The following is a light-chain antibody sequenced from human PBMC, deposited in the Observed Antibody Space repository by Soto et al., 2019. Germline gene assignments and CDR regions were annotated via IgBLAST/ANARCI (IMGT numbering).Light chain of an antibody. Sequence: QAVVTQEPSLTVSPGGTVTLTCASGTGAVTSGYYPSWFQQKPGQPPRALIYSTIDGHSWTPARFSGSLLGGKAALTLSGVQPEDEAEYYCLLYYGGSREVVFGGGTKLTVL. J-gene: IGLJ2*01. V-gene: IGLV7-43*01. CDR2: STI. CDR3: LLYYGGSREVV. CDR1: TGAVTSGYY.